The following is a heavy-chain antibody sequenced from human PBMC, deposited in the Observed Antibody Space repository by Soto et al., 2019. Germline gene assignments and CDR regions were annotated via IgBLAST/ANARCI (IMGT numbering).Heavy chain of an antibody. Sequence: VASVKVSCKASGYSFTNNDVSWVRQATGQGLEWMGWMNPGSGDTGYAQKFQGRVTMTRDTSIATAYMELSSLRSDDTAIYYCARMETFGSLNWFDPWGQGTLVTVSS. V-gene: IGHV1-8*01. D-gene: IGHD3-16*01. CDR2: MNPGSGDT. CDR3: ARMETFGSLNWFDP. CDR1: GYSFTNND. J-gene: IGHJ5*02.